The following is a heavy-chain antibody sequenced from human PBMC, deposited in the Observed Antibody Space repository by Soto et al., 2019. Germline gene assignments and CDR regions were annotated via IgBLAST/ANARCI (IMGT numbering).Heavy chain of an antibody. CDR1: GFTFSSYG. D-gene: IGHD3-22*01. J-gene: IGHJ4*02. CDR3: AREGVIVVEGGYYFDY. Sequence: QVQLVESGGGVVQPGRSLRLSCAASGFTFSSYGMHWVRQAPGKGLEWVAVIWYDGSNKYYADSVKGRFTLSRDNSKNALYLQMNSLRAEDTAVYYCAREGVIVVEGGYYFDYWGQGTLVTVSS. CDR2: IWYDGSNK. V-gene: IGHV3-33*01.